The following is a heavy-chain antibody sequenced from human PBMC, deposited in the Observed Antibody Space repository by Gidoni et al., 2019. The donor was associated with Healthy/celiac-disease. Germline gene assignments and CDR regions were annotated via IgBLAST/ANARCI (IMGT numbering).Heavy chain of an antibody. CDR2: IYPGDSDT. J-gene: IGHJ4*02. V-gene: IGHV5-51*01. Sequence: EVQLVQSGAEVKKPGESLKISCKGSGYSFNSYWIGWVRQMPGKGLEWMGIIYPGDSDTRYSTSCQGQVNISADKYISTAYLQWSILKASDTAMYYCARHSKYSYYTDYWGQGTLVTVSA. CDR1: GYSFNSYW. D-gene: IGHD2-2*02. CDR3: ARHSKYSYYTDY.